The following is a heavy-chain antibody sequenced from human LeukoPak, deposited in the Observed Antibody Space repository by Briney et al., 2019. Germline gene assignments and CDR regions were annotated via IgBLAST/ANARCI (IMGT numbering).Heavy chain of an antibody. CDR3: ARLGSGLGELFIRY. D-gene: IGHD3-10*01. CDR2: IYSGGST. J-gene: IGHJ4*02. Sequence: GGSLRLSCAASGFTVSSNYMSWVRQAPGKGLEWVSVIYSGGSTYYADSVKGRFTISRDNSKNTLYLQMNSLRAEDTAVYYCARLGSGLGELFIRYWGQGTLVTVSS. V-gene: IGHV3-53*01. CDR1: GFTVSSNY.